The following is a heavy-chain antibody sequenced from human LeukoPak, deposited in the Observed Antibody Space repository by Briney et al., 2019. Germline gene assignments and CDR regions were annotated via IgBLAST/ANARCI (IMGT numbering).Heavy chain of an antibody. CDR2: LYGGGAT. V-gene: IGHV3-53*01. J-gene: IGHJ4*02. D-gene: IGHD1-26*01. CDR3: VTGFRQWELLNH. Sequence: GGSLRLSCAASGFTVSSSYMSWVRQAPGKGLEWVSTLYGGGATYYADSVKGRFTISRDKSKNTLYLQMNTLRVEDTATYYCVTGFRQWELLNHRGQGTLVTVSS. CDR1: GFTVSSSY.